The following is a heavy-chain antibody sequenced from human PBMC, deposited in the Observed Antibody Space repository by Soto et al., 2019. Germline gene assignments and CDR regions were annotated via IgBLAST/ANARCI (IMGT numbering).Heavy chain of an antibody. D-gene: IGHD1-26*01. V-gene: IGHV6-1*01. CDR2: TYYRSKWYY. J-gene: IGHJ4*01. CDR1: GVSVSSNSGG. Sequence: QTLSLTCAITGVSVSSNSGGWSWVRQSPSRGLEWVGRTYYRSKWYYEYAVSVRGRITINPDTSMNQYSLQLNSVTPEDTAVYFRGRGQQYRGRIFDYWGQGTLDTASS. CDR3: GRGQQYRGRIFDY.